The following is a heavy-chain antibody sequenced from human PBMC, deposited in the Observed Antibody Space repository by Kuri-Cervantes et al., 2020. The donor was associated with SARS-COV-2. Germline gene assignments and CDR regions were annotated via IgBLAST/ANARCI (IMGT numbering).Heavy chain of an antibody. J-gene: IGHJ4*02. V-gene: IGHV3-30*14. CDR3: ARGRVGVQDF. Sequence: GESLNISCATSGFTFNNYAMHWVRQTPGEGLEWVAITSFDGSNKYYAESVKGRFTISRDNSKNTLYLQMNNMRREDTAVYFCARGRVGVQDFWGQGTLVTVSS. CDR2: TSFDGSNK. D-gene: IGHD2-21*01. CDR1: GFTFNNYA.